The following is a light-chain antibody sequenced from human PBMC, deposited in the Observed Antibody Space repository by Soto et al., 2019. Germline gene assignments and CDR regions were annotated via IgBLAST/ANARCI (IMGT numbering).Light chain of an antibody. Sequence: QSALIQPASVSGSPGQSITISCTGTSSDIDAYNYVSWYQQHPGKAPKLMIYDVSNRPSGISNRFSGSKSGNTASLTISGLQAEDEADYYCGSYTTSSNYVFGTGTKVTVL. CDR3: GSYTTSSNYV. CDR1: SSDIDAYNY. V-gene: IGLV2-14*01. J-gene: IGLJ1*01. CDR2: DVS.